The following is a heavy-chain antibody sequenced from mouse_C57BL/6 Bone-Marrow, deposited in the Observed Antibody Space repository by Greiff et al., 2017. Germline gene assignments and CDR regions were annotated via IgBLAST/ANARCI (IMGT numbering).Heavy chain of an antibody. J-gene: IGHJ3*01. CDR3: TLNWDWFAY. Sequence: VQLQQSGAELVRPGASVKLSCTASGFNIKDDYMHWVKQRPEQGLEWIGWIDPENGDTEYASKFQGKATITADTSSNTAYLQLSSLTSEYTAVYYCTLNWDWFAYWGQGTLVTVSA. D-gene: IGHD4-1*01. V-gene: IGHV14-4*01. CDR1: GFNIKDDY. CDR2: IDPENGDT.